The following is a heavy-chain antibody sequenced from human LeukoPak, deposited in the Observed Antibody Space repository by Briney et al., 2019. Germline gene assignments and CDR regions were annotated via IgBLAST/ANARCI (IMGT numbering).Heavy chain of an antibody. D-gene: IGHD3-22*01. CDR1: GGSISRSSYF. CDR2: IYYSGSA. V-gene: IGHV4-39*01. Sequence: PSETLSLTCTVPGGSISRSSYFWVWIRQPPGKGPEWIGNIYYSGSANYKASLKSRVTISADTSKNQFSLKVSSVTAADTAVYYCARQSPTMRYFDYWGQGTLVTVSS. J-gene: IGHJ4*02. CDR3: ARQSPTMRYFDY.